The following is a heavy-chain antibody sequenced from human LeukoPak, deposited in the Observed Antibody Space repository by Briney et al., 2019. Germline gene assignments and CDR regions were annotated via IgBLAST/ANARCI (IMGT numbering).Heavy chain of an antibody. J-gene: IGHJ4*02. D-gene: IGHD2-2*01. CDR3: ARELPYCSSTSCPFDY. CDR2: ISSSGSTI. V-gene: IGHV3-48*03. Sequence: GSLRLSCAASGFTFSSYEMNWVRQAPGKGLGWVSYISSSGSTIYYADSLKGRFTISRDNARNSLYLQMNSLRAEDTAVYYCARELPYCSSTSCPFDYWGQGTLVTVSS. CDR1: GFTFSSYE.